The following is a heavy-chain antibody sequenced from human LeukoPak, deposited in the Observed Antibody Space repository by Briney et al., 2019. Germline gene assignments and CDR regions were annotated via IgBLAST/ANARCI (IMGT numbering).Heavy chain of an antibody. V-gene: IGHV4-4*07. CDR1: GGSISSYY. D-gene: IGHD6-13*01. CDR2: IYTSGST. Sequence: SETLSLTCTVSGGSISSYYWSWSRQPAGKGLEWIGRIYTSGSTNYYPSLKSRVTMSVDTSKNQFSLKLSSVTAADTAVYYCARGNGSLLHPPDYWGQGTLVTVSS. J-gene: IGHJ4*02. CDR3: ARGNGSLLHPPDY.